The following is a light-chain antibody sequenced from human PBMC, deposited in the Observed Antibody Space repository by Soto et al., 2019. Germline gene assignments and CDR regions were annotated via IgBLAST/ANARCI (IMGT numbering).Light chain of an antibody. CDR3: HQYYSNPIT. Sequence: DIVMTQSPDSLAVSLGETATINCKSSQSVFFTSTNQHYLAWYQLKPGQPPKLLIYWASTREAGVPDRFSGSGSGTEFTRTISSLQAEDVAVYSGHQYYSNPITFGQGTRLES. CDR2: WAS. J-gene: IGKJ5*01. CDR1: QSVFFTSTNQHY. V-gene: IGKV4-1*01.